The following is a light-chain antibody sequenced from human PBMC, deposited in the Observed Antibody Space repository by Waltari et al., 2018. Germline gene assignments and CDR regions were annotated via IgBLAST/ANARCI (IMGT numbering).Light chain of an antibody. J-gene: IGKJ2*01. Sequence: AIQMTQSPASLSASVGDRVTITCRASQGGGNNLAWYQQKPGKAPKLLIYTVSTLQTGVPSRFSGSGSGTAFTLTISSLHPEDFATYYCLQDHTYPHTFGQGTKLEIK. V-gene: IGKV1-6*01. CDR3: LQDHTYPHT. CDR2: TVS. CDR1: QGGGNN.